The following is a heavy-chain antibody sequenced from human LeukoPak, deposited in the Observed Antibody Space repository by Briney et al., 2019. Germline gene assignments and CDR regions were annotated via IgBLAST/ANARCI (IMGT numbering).Heavy chain of an antibody. CDR2: IKQDGSEK. V-gene: IGHV3-7*01. CDR1: GFTFSCYW. J-gene: IGHJ3*02. D-gene: IGHD6-6*01. CDR3: AGEYSSSSGRAFDI. Sequence: GGSLRLSCAASGFTFSCYWMSWVRQAPGKGLEWVANIKQDGSEKYYVDSVKGRFTISRDNAKNSLYLQMNSLRAEDTAVYYCAGEYSSSSGRAFDIWGQGTVVTVSS.